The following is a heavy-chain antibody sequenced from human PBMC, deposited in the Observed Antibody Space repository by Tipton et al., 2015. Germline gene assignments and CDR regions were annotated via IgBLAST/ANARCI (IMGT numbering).Heavy chain of an antibody. CDR2: IYHSGSS. J-gene: IGHJ6*02. V-gene: IGHV4-30-4*01. CDR1: GTSVGSSYHY. Sequence: TLSLTCTVSGTSVGSSYHYWGWIRQPPGKGLEWIGYIYHSGSSYYKPSLKSRVTISVDTSKNQFSLKVNSVTAADTAVYYCARDCRGGGGCHYYYGMDVWGQGTTVTVSS. CDR3: ARDCRGGGGCHYYYGMDV. D-gene: IGHD2-21*01.